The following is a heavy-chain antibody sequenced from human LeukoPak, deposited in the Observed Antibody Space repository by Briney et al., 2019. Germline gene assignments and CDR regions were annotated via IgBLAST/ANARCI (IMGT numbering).Heavy chain of an antibody. CDR3: ARDYYDSSGFASYFDY. CDR2: INPNSGGT. D-gene: IGHD3-22*01. V-gene: IGHV1-2*04. J-gene: IGHJ4*02. Sequence: ASVKVSCKASGYTFTGYYMHWVRQAPGQGLEWMGWINPNSGGTNYAQKFQGWVTMTRDTSISTAYMELSRLRSDDTAVYYCARDYYDSSGFASYFDYWGQGTPVTVSS. CDR1: GYTFTGYY.